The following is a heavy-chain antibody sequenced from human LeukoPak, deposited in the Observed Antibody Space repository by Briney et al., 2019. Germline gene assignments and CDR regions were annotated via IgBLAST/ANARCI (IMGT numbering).Heavy chain of an antibody. D-gene: IGHD3-9*01. Sequence: PSETLSLTCTVSGGSLRPYYWTWIRQPPGKGLEWIGYIYYSGSTNDNPSLKSRVTMSLDTSKNQFSLRLNSVTEADTAVYYCARSGTVTGSLYWGQGVLVTLSS. CDR2: IYYSGST. CDR3: ARSGTVTGSLY. J-gene: IGHJ4*02. CDR1: GGSLRPYY. V-gene: IGHV4-59*01.